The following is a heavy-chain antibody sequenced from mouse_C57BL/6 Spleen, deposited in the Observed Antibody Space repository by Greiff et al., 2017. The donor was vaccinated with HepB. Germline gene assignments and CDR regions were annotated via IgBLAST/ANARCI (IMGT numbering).Heavy chain of an antibody. CDR2: IDPSDSET. CDR3: AREAYDGYLSWFAY. Sequence: VQLQQSGAELVRPGSSVKLSCKASGYTFTSYWMHWVKQRPIQGLEWIGNIDPSDSETHYNQKFKDKATLTVDQSSSTAYMQLSSLTSEDSAVYDCAREAYDGYLSWFAYWGQGTLVTVSA. J-gene: IGHJ3*01. V-gene: IGHV1-52*01. D-gene: IGHD2-3*01. CDR1: GYTFTSYW.